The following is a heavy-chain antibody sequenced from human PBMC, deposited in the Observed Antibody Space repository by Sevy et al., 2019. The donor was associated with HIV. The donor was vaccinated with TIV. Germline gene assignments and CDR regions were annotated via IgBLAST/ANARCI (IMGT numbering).Heavy chain of an antibody. CDR3: AKDYSAGITMVQGAYRARGDYFDY. J-gene: IGHJ4*02. CDR1: GFTFRTSG. CDR2: ISYDEAHK. Sequence: GGSLRLSCVTSGFTFRTSGMHWVRQSPGKGLEWVAVISYDEAHKNYADSVKGRFSISKDNSKNTLYRQMSSLRTEDTAVYYCAKDYSAGITMVQGAYRARGDYFDYWGQGTQVTVSS. V-gene: IGHV3-30*18. D-gene: IGHD3-10*01.